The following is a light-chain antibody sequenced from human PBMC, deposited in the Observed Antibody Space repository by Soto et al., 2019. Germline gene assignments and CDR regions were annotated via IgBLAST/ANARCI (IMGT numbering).Light chain of an antibody. V-gene: IGKV3D-15*01. CDR2: DAS. CDR3: QQRNVWPPIT. CDR1: QSVNNF. J-gene: IGKJ5*01. Sequence: EIVMTQSPATLSLSPGDRATLSCRASQSVNNFLAWYQQKPGQTPRLLIYDASKRATGVPTRFSGSRSGAEFTLTINSLQSEDFAVYYCQQRNVWPPITFGQGTRLEI.